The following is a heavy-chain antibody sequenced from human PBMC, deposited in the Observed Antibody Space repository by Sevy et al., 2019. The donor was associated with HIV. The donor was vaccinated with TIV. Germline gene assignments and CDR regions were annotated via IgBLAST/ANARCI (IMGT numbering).Heavy chain of an antibody. Sequence: GGSLRLSCAASGFTFSSYAMSWVRQAPGKGLEWVSAISGSGGSTYYADSVKGRFTISRDNSKNTLYLQMNSLRAEDTAVYYCAKGRGVVVPAAPSYYYDYGMDVWGQGTTVTVSS. D-gene: IGHD2-2*01. CDR1: GFTFSSYA. CDR2: ISGSGGST. CDR3: AKGRGVVVPAAPSYYYDYGMDV. J-gene: IGHJ6*02. V-gene: IGHV3-23*01.